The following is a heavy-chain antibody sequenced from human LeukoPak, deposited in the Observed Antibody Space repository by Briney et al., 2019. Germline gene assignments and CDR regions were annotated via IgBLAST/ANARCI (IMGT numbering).Heavy chain of an antibody. CDR1: GFTFSNYG. J-gene: IGHJ3*02. Sequence: PGGSLRLSCAASGFTFSNYGLNWVRQAPGKGLEWVAVISDDGSSKFYADSVKGRFTISRDNSKNTLFLQINSLRPEDTAVYYCARVDDLDAFDMWGQGTLVTVSS. CDR3: ARVDDLDAFDM. V-gene: IGHV3-30*03. CDR2: ISDDGSSK. D-gene: IGHD2-2*03.